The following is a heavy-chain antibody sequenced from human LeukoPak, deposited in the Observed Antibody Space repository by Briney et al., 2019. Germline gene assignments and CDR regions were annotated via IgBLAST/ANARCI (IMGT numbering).Heavy chain of an antibody. J-gene: IGHJ4*02. CDR1: GYTFTSYA. V-gene: IGHV1-3*01. Sequence: ASVTVSFTASGYTFTSYAMHWVRQAPGQRLEWMGWINAGNGNTKYSQKFQGRVTITRDTSASTAYMELSSLRSEDTAVYYCARVYSSSWYGYSDYWGQGTLVTVSS. D-gene: IGHD6-13*01. CDR2: INAGNGNT. CDR3: ARVYSSSWYGYSDY.